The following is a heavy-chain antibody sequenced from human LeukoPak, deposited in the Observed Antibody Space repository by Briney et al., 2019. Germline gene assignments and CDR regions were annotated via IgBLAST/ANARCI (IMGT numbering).Heavy chain of an antibody. J-gene: IGHJ4*02. V-gene: IGHV5-51*01. CDR2: IYPGDSDT. CDR3: ARMWGVPLPAVAGDY. Sequence: HGESLKISCKGSGYSFTSYWIGWVRQMPGKGLEWMGIIYPGDSDTRYSPSFQGQVTISADKSISTAYLQWSSLKASDTAMYYCARMWGVPLPAVAGDYWGQGTLVTVSS. D-gene: IGHD6-19*01. CDR1: GYSFTSYW.